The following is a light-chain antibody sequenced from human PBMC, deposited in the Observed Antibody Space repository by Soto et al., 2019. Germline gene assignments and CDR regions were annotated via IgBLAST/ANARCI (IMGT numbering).Light chain of an antibody. CDR2: EVT. CDR1: SSDAGYYNY. Sequence: QSALTQPPSASGSPGQSVTISCTGTSSDAGYYNYVSWYQQHPGKAPKLMIYEVTKRPLGVPDRFSGSKSGNTASLTVSGLQAEDEGDYYCSSYASSTFVIFGGGTKLTVL. CDR3: SSYASSTFVI. V-gene: IGLV2-8*01. J-gene: IGLJ2*01.